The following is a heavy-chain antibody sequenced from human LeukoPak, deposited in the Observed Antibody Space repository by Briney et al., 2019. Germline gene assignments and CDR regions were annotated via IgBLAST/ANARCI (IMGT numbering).Heavy chain of an antibody. CDR3: ARDGGASGYSYGYTPLDY. Sequence: SVKVSCKASGGTFSSYTIGWVRQAPGQGLEWMGGIIPILGIANYAQKFQGRVTITADKSTSTAYMELSSLRSEDTAVYYCARDGGASGYSYGYTPLDYWGQGTLVTVSS. CDR2: IIPILGIA. V-gene: IGHV1-69*04. J-gene: IGHJ4*02. D-gene: IGHD5-18*01. CDR1: GGTFSSYT.